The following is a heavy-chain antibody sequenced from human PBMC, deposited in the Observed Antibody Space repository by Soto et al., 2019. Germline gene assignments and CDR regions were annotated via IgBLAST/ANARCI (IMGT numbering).Heavy chain of an antibody. J-gene: IGHJ5*02. CDR2: VSGSGGTT. V-gene: IGHV3-23*01. D-gene: IGHD6-19*01. Sequence: EVQLLDSGGGLVQPGGSLRLSCAASGFTFSSSAMSWVRQAPGKGLEWVSAVSGSGGTTYYADSVRGRFTISRDNSKNTLYLQVNSLRAEDTAIYFCARCTVDTIVTSGWCHYLDPWGQGTLVTVSS. CDR3: ARCTVDTIVTSGWCHYLDP. CDR1: GFTFSSSA.